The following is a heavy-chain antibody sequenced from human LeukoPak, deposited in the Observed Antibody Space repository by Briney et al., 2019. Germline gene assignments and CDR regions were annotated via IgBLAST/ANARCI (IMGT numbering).Heavy chain of an antibody. CDR1: GFTFRSIG. Sequence: GGSLRLPCAASGFTFRSIGTHWVPQAPGKGLEWGTVKCYEGSNKYYAGSVKGRFTISRDNSKNTPYLQMNSLRAEDTAVYYCAKGDSSGFCFDYWGQGTLVTVSS. CDR3: AKGDSSGFCFDY. D-gene: IGHD3-22*01. J-gene: IGHJ4*02. V-gene: IGHV3-33*06. CDR2: KCYEGSNK.